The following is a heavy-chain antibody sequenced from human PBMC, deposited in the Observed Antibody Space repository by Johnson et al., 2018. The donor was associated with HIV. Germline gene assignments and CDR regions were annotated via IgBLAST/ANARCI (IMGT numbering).Heavy chain of an antibody. D-gene: IGHD6-13*01. CDR3: AKDLPPNSSWYGAPDAFDI. CDR1: GFTFSSYG. V-gene: IGHV3-30*18. J-gene: IGHJ3*02. Sequence: QVQLVESGGGVVQPGRSLRLSCAASGFTFSSYGMHWVRQAPGKGLEWVAVISYDGSNKYYADSVKGRFTISRDNSKNTLYLQMNSLRAEDTAVYYCAKDLPPNSSWYGAPDAFDIWGKGQWSPSLQ. CDR2: ISYDGSNK.